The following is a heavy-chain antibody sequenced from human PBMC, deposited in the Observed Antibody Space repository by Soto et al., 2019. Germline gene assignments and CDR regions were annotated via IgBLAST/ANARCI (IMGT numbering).Heavy chain of an antibody. D-gene: IGHD6-19*01. CDR2: IIPIFGTA. Sequence: SVKVSCKASGGTFSSYAISWVRQAPGQGLEWMGGIIPIFGTANYAQKFQGRVTITADKSTSTAYMELSSLRSEDTAVYYCARAIRRYSSGLVYGYWGQGTLVTVSS. V-gene: IGHV1-69*06. CDR3: ARAIRRYSSGLVYGY. CDR1: GGTFSSYA. J-gene: IGHJ4*02.